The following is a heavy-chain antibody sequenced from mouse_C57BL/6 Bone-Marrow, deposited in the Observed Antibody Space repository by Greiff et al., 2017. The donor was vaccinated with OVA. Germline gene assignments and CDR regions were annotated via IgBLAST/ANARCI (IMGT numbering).Heavy chain of an antibody. CDR1: GYTFTSYW. Sequence: QVQLQQSGTELVKPGASVKLSCKASGYTFTSYWMHWVKQRPGQGLEWIGNINPSNGGTNYNEKFKSKATLTVDKSSSTAYMQLSILTSEDSAVYYCAGGSSGSLLCFAYWGQGTTLTVSS. J-gene: IGHJ2*01. CDR2: INPSNGGT. V-gene: IGHV1-53*01. CDR3: AGGSSGSLLCFAY. D-gene: IGHD3-1*01.